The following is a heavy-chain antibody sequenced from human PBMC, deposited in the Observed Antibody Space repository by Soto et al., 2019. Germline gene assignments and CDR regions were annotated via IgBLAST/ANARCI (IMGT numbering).Heavy chain of an antibody. CDR3: ARQNPTPSYYDFWSGYLPDDAFDI. D-gene: IGHD3-3*01. J-gene: IGHJ3*02. CDR1: GGSISSYY. V-gene: IGHV4-59*08. Sequence: QVQLQESGPGLVKPSETLSLTCTVSGGSISSYYWSWIRQPPGKGLEWIGYIYYSGSTNYNPSLKSRVTISVDTSKNQFSLKLSSVTAADTAVYYCARQNPTPSYYDFWSGYLPDDAFDIWGQGTMVTVSS. CDR2: IYYSGST.